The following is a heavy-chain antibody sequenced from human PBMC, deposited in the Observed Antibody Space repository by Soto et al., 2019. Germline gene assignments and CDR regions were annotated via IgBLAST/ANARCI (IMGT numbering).Heavy chain of an antibody. J-gene: IGHJ4*02. CDR3: ARDRYSDSSGFYFESGY. CDR1: GYSISSSNW. V-gene: IGHV4-28*03. CDR2: IYNIGST. Sequence: SETLSLTCAVSGYSISSSNWLGWIRQPPGKGLEWIGYIYNIGSTNYNPSLRSRVTMSIDTSQEQFSLKLSSVTATDTAFYYCARDRYSDSSGFYFESGYWGQGTLVTVSS. D-gene: IGHD3-22*01.